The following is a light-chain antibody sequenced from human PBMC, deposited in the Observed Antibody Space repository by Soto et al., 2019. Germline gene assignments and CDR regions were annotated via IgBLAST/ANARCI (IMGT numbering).Light chain of an antibody. J-gene: IGKJ3*01. V-gene: IGKV3-11*01. Sequence: EIVLTQSPATLSSFPGDRVTLSCRASQNIDNFLVWYQQKPGQAPRLLIYDASKRATGIPARFSGSGSGTDFTLTISSLEPEDFAVYYCQQRYTLITFGPGTKVDIK. CDR1: QNIDNF. CDR2: DAS. CDR3: QQRYTLIT.